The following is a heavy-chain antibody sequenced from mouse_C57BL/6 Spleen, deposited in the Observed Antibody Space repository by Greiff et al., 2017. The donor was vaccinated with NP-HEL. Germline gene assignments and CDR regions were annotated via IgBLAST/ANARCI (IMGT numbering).Heavy chain of an antibody. J-gene: IGHJ4*01. D-gene: IGHD1-1*01. Sequence: EVQGVESGGGLVKPGGSLKLSCAASGFTFSDYGMHWVRQAPEKGLEWVAYISSGSSTIYYADTVKGRFTISRDNAKNTLFLQMTSLRSGDTAMYYCARPVVAHYYAMDYWGQGTSVTVSS. CDR3: ARPVVAHYYAMDY. CDR2: ISSGSSTI. CDR1: GFTFSDYG. V-gene: IGHV5-17*01.